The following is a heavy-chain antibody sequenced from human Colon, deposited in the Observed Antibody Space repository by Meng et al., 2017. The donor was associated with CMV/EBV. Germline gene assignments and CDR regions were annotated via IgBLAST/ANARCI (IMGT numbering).Heavy chain of an antibody. J-gene: IGHJ4*02. V-gene: IGHV4-34*01. Sequence: VQRQRGGAGLLQPSGTLSLTSAVYGGSFSEYYWSWIRHPPGRGLEWIGEIRHSGSTSYSYNSSLKSRVTISIDTSKNQFSLELTSVTAADTAVYYCAGGSYQAWELLHYWGQGTLVTVSS. CDR3: AGGSYQAWELLHY. CDR2: IRHSGSTSY. CDR1: GGSFSEYY. D-gene: IGHD1-26*01.